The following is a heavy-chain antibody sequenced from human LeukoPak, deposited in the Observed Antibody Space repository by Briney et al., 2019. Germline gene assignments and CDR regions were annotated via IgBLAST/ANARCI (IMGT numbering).Heavy chain of an antibody. V-gene: IGHV1-2*02. CDR2: INPNSGGT. CDR1: GYTFTGYY. D-gene: IGHD2-21*01. Sequence: ASVKVSCKASGYTFTGYYMHWVRQAPGQGLEWMGWINPNSGGTNYAQKFQGRVTMTRHTSISTAYMELSRLRSDDTAVYYCARAHIVVVIAMGGDAFDIWGQGTMVTVSS. CDR3: ARAHIVVVIAMGGDAFDI. J-gene: IGHJ3*02.